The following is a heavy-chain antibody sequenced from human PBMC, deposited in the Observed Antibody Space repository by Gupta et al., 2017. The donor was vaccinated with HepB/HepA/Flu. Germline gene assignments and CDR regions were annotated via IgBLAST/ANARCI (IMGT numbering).Heavy chain of an antibody. CDR1: GGSFSGYY. J-gene: IGHJ6*03. V-gene: IGHV4-34*01. Sequence: QVQLQQWGAGLLKPSETLSLTCAVYGGSFSGYYWNWIRQPPGKGLEWIGEINHSGSTNYSPSLKNRVTISVDTSKNQFSLKLNSVTAADTAVYYCASIRVDTAMVVPYMDVWGKGTTVTVSS. CDR2: INHSGST. CDR3: ASIRVDTAMVVPYMDV. D-gene: IGHD5-18*01.